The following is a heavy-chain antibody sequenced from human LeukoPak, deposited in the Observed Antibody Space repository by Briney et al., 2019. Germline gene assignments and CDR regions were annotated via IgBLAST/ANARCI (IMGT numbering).Heavy chain of an antibody. CDR2: IDPNSGGT. Sequence: ASVKVSCKASGYTFTDYAMHWVRRAPGQGLEWMGRIDPNSGGTHYPQKFQGRVTVTRDTSITTAYMELSRLTSDDTAIYFCTRDLTTSGPIGIWGQGTLVTVSA. V-gene: IGHV1-2*06. D-gene: IGHD3-9*01. CDR1: GYTFTDYA. J-gene: IGHJ4*02. CDR3: TRDLTTSGPIGI.